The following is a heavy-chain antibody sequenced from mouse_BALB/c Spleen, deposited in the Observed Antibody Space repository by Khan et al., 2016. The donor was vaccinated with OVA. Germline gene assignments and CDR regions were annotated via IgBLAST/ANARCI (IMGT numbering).Heavy chain of an antibody. CDR2: IYPGSDNT. CDR3: AREWAAWFPY. J-gene: IGHJ3*01. V-gene: IGHV1-77*01. CDR1: GYTFTDYY. Sequence: VQLQQSGAELARPGASVKLSCKASGYTFTDYYINWMRQRTGQGLEWIGEIYPGSDNTHYNEKFKDKATLPADKSSSTAYMQLSSLTSEDSAVYFCAREWAAWFPYWGQGTLVTVSA.